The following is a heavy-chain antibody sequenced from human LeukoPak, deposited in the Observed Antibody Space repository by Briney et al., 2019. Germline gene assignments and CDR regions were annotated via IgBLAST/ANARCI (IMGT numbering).Heavy chain of an antibody. CDR2: DSDDGNSR. D-gene: IGHD5-18*01. CDR1: RLRFRECP. J-gene: IGHJ5*02. V-gene: IGHV3-23*01. Sequence: SGGPPTLSCGYTRLRFRECPRGGERHAPGKGPQWVSGDSDDGNSRYYADSLKGRFTISRDNSANTVYLQMNNLADEDTAVYYCVKEGEGHSYAPKTGPPTWGQGTLVTVSS. CDR3: VKEGEGHSYAPKTGPPT.